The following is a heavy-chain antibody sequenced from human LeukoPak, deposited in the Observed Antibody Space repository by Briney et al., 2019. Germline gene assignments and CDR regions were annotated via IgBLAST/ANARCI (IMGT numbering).Heavy chain of an antibody. CDR3: ATGSGLWSPDY. J-gene: IGHJ4*02. Sequence: GGSLRLSCAASGFTFSSYWMHWVRHAPGKGLVWVSRIDNDGSSTSYADSVKGRFTISRDNSKNRLYVQMISLRADDTAIYYCATGSGLWSPDYWGQGTLVTVSS. CDR2: IDNDGSST. D-gene: IGHD5-18*01. V-gene: IGHV3-74*01. CDR1: GFTFSSYW.